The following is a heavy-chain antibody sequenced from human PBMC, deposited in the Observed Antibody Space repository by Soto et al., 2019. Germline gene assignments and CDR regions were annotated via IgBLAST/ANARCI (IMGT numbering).Heavy chain of an antibody. Sequence: QVQLVESGGGVVQPGRSLRLSCAASGFTFSSYAMHWVRQAPGKGLELVAVISYDGSNKYYADSVKGRFTISRDNSKNTLYLQMNSLRAEDTAVYYCARAYEGDYFDYWGKGTLVTVSS. D-gene: IGHD3-16*01. J-gene: IGHJ4*02. CDR1: GFTFSSYA. CDR2: ISYDGSNK. V-gene: IGHV3-30-3*01. CDR3: ARAYEGDYFDY.